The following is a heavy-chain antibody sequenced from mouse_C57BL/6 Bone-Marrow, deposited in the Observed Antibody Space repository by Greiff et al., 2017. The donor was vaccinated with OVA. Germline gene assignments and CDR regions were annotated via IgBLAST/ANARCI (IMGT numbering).Heavy chain of an antibody. CDR2: IHPNSGST. D-gene: IGHD3-2*02. Sequence: VQLQHPGAELVKPGASVTLSCTASGYTFTSYWMHWVKQRPGQGLEWIGMIHPNSGSTNYNEKFKSKATLTVDKSSSTAYMQLSSLTSEDAAVYYCAKEAQATFPFAYWGEGTLVTVSA. CDR1: GYTFTSYW. J-gene: IGHJ3*01. CDR3: AKEAQATFPFAY. V-gene: IGHV1-64*01.